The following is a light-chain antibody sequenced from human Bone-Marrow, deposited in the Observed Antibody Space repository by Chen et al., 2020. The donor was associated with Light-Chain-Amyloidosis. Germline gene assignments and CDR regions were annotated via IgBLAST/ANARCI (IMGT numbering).Light chain of an antibody. Sequence: SYVLTQPSSVSVAPGQTATIACGGNNIGSTSVHWYQQTPGQAPLLVVYDDSARPSGIPERLSGSNSGTTATLTISRVEAGDEADYYCQVWDRSSDRPVFGGGTKLTVL. V-gene: IGLV3-21*02. CDR3: QVWDRSSDRPV. J-gene: IGLJ3*02. CDR1: NIGSTS. CDR2: DDS.